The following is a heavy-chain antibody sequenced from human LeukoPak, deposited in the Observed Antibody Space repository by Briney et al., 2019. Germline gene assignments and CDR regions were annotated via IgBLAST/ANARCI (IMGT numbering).Heavy chain of an antibody. J-gene: IGHJ4*02. Sequence: GGSLRLSCAASGFIFKTYTMTWVRQAPGKGLEWVSSVTGDCKYITYADSVKGRFTISRDDAKNSLYLQVASLRGDDTATYYCAREGNDYYYDQWGQGTLVTVSP. CDR1: GFIFKTYT. CDR3: AREGNDYYYDQ. V-gene: IGHV3-21*01. D-gene: IGHD3-16*01. CDR2: VTGDCKYI.